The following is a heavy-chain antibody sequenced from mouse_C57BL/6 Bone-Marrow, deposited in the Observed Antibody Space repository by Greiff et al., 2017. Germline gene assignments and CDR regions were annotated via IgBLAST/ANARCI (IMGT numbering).Heavy chain of an antibody. V-gene: IGHV1-64*01. CDR1: GYTFTNYW. CDR2: MHPNGGSP. D-gene: IGHD2-4*01. J-gene: IGHJ4*01. CDR3: ARSYHYDGYTMDY. Sequence: QVQLQQPGAELVKPGASVKLSCKASGYTFTNYWMHWVKQRPGQGLEWIGMMHPNGGSPDYNEKFKSEATLSVDTSSRTAYMELSSRTSEDSAVYYCARSYHYDGYTMDYWGQGTSVTVSS.